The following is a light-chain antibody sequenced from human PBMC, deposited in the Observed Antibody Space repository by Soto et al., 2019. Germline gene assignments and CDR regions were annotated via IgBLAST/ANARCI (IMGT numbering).Light chain of an antibody. CDR1: QNIRSY. V-gene: IGKV1-39*01. Sequence: DFQMTQSPSSLSASVGDRVTITCRASQNIRSYLSWYQQKPGKAPRLLIYGASSLQSGVPSRFSGSGSGTGFTLTISILQPEDFASYYCQQTYTTPWTFGQGTKVEI. J-gene: IGKJ1*01. CDR3: QQTYTTPWT. CDR2: GAS.